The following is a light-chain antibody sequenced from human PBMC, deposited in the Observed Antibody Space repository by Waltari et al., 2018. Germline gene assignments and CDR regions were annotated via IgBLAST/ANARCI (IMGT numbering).Light chain of an antibody. CDR3: MQATHWPYT. CDR1: QSLLHSNGYNY. CDR2: LGS. V-gene: IGKV2-28*01. J-gene: IGKJ2*01. Sequence: EIVMTQSPLSLPVTPGEPASISCWSNQSLLHSNGYNYLDWYLQKPGQSPQLLIYLGSNRASGVPDRFSGSGSGTDFTLKISRLEAEDIGVFYCMQATHWPYTFGQGTKLEIK.